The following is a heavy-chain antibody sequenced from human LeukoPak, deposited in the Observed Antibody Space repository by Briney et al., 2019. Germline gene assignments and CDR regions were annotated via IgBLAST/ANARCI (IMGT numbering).Heavy chain of an antibody. Sequence: ASVKVSCKASGYSFIVYYIHCVRQAPGQGLEWMGWINPNSGGTNYAQRFLGRVTMTRDTSITTAYMELSRLRSDDTAVYYCASLYGDYVASDYWGQGTLVTVSS. CDR1: GYSFIVYY. D-gene: IGHD4-17*01. CDR2: INPNSGGT. J-gene: IGHJ4*02. CDR3: ASLYGDYVASDY. V-gene: IGHV1-2*02.